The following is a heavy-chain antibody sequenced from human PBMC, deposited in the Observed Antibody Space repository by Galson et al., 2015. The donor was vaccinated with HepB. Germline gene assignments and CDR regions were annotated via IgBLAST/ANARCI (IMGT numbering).Heavy chain of an antibody. CDR1: GYSFPTFW. V-gene: IGHV5-10-1*01. D-gene: IGHD3-10*01. Sequence: QSGAAAKKPGESLKISCKGSGYSFPTFWIAWVRQRPGKGLEWMGRIDPSDSYTHYSPSVQGHVAISVDKSITTAYLQWSSLKASDAAMYYCVSRQYYSASGTYYNVSDYWGQGTLVTVSS. CDR2: IDPSDSYT. CDR3: VSRQYYSASGTYYNVSDY. J-gene: IGHJ4*02.